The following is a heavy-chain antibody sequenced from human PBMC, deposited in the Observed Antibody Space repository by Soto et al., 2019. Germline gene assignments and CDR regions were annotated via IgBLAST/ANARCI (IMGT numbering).Heavy chain of an antibody. D-gene: IGHD3-22*01. CDR3: ARGPIDSSVYYSPRTP. CDR2: INQSGST. CDR1: GGSFSGYY. V-gene: IGHV4-34*01. Sequence: PSETLSLTCAVYGGSFSGYYWSWIRQPPGKGLEWIGEINQSGSTNYNPSLKSRVTISVDTSKNQFSLKLSSVTAADTAVYYCARGPIDSSVYYSPRTPWGQGTLVTVSS. J-gene: IGHJ5*02.